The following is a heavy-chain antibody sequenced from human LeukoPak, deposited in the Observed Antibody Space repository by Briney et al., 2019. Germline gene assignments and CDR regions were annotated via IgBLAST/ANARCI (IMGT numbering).Heavy chain of an antibody. D-gene: IGHD3-10*01. V-gene: IGHV4-38-2*02. CDR1: GYSISSIHC. Sequence: SETPSLTCTVSGYSISSIHCWGWMRQPPGEGLEWIGNICQSGSTYYNPSLKSRVILSLDTSKNQFSLRLTSVTAADTAVYYCARVCCYFDSGSNPNWFDPWGQGTLVTVAS. CDR3: ARVCCYFDSGSNPNWFDP. CDR2: ICQSGST. J-gene: IGHJ5*02.